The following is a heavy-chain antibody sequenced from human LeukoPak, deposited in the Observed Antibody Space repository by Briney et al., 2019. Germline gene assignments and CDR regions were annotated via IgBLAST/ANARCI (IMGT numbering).Heavy chain of an antibody. J-gene: IGHJ4*02. Sequence: GGSLRLSCAASGFIFSNYWMSWVRLAPGKGPEWAANINQPGSETYYVDSVRGRFTVSRDNAKNSLYLQMDCLTGEDTAVYYCARSDGTGTVDYWGQGIQVTVSS. CDR3: ARSDGTGTVDY. D-gene: IGHD1-1*01. CDR2: INQPGSET. CDR1: GFIFSNYW. V-gene: IGHV3-7*01.